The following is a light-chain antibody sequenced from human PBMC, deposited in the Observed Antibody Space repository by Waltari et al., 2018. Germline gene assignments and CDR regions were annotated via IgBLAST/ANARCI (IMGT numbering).Light chain of an antibody. Sequence: DTVLTQSPATLSLSPGGRATLSCRASQSIFTYLAWYQQKPGQAPRLLIYGASNRATGVPARFSGSGSGTDFTLTISSLEPEDFAVYYCQQRNNWPITYGQGTRLEIK. V-gene: IGKV3-11*01. J-gene: IGKJ5*01. CDR1: QSIFTY. CDR3: QQRNNWPIT. CDR2: GAS.